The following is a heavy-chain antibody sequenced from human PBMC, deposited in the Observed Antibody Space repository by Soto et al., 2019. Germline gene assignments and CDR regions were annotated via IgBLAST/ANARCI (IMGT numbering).Heavy chain of an antibody. D-gene: IGHD2-15*01. Sequence: IWVHRSPERGLERVSVIYSGGSTYYADSVKGRFTISRDNSKNTLYLQMNSLRAEDTAVYYCASDRRVCVLVVAALAFAPWGQGTPVTVSS. J-gene: IGHJ5*02. CDR2: IYSGGST. CDR3: ASDRRVCVLVVAALAFAP. V-gene: IGHV3-53*01.